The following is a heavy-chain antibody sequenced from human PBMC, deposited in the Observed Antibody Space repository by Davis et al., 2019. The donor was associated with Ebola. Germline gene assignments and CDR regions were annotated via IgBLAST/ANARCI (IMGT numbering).Heavy chain of an antibody. J-gene: IGHJ6*02. CDR3: AGSSGSYLWYYGMDV. CDR1: GFTFDDYA. Sequence: PGGSLRLSCAASGFTFDDYAMHWVRQAPGKGLEWVSLISGDGGSTYYADSVKGRFTISRDNAKNSLYLQMNSLRDEDTAVYYCAGSSGSYLWYYGMDVWGQGTTVTVSS. V-gene: IGHV3-43*02. CDR2: ISGDGGST. D-gene: IGHD1-26*01.